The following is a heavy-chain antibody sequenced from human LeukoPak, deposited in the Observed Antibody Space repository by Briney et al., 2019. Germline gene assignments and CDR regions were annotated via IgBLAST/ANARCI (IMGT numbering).Heavy chain of an antibody. D-gene: IGHD5-18*01. V-gene: IGHV3-11*01. CDR1: GFTFSDYY. CDR3: ARDNGNSYGHNWFDP. CDR2: ISGSGSIM. Sequence: GGSLGLSCAVSGFTFSDYYMSWIRQAPGKGLEWISHISGSGSIMYYADSVKGRFTISRDNAKNSLYLQMNSLRVEDTAVYYCARDNGNSYGHNWFDPWGQGTLVTVSS. J-gene: IGHJ5*02.